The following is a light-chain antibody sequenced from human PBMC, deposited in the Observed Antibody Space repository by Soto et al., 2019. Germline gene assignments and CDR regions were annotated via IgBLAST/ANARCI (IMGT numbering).Light chain of an antibody. J-gene: IGLJ1*01. CDR1: SSNIESNT. Sequence: QSVLTQPPSASGTPGQRVTISRSGSSSNIESNTVSWFQQLPRTAPKLLIYSNNQRPSGVPDRFSGSKSGTSASLAISGLQSEDEADYYCAAWDDSLNGPRFVFGTGTKVTVL. CDR3: AAWDDSLNGPRFV. CDR2: SNN. V-gene: IGLV1-44*01.